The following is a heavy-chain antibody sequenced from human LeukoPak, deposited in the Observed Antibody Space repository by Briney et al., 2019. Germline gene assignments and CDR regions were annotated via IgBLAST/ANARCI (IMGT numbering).Heavy chain of an antibody. CDR2: INHNGST. D-gene: IGHD2-15*01. Sequence: SETLSLTCAVYGGSFSGYYWSWIRQPPGKGLEWIGEINHNGSTNYNPSLKSRVTISIDTSKNQFSLKLASVSAADTAVYYCARGQVVREYWGQGTLVTVSS. CDR3: ARGQVVREY. CDR1: GGSFSGYY. J-gene: IGHJ4*02. V-gene: IGHV4-34*01.